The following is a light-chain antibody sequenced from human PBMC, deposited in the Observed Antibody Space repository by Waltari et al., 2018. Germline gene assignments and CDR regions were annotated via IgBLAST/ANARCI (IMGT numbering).Light chain of an antibody. V-gene: IGLV1-47*01. Sequence: QSVVTQPPSASGTPGQRVAISCSGSSSNIGDNFVYCYQQLPGTAPKLLIYRNNQRPSGVPDRFSGSKSGTSASLAISGLRSEDEADYYCATWDDGLSGWVFGGGTKLTVL. J-gene: IGLJ3*02. CDR2: RNN. CDR3: ATWDDGLSGWV. CDR1: SSNIGDNF.